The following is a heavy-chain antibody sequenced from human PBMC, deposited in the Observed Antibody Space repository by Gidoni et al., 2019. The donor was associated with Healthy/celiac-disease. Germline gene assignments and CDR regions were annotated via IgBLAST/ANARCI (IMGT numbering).Heavy chain of an antibody. D-gene: IGHD3-10*01. J-gene: IGHJ6*03. Sequence: EVQLGESGGGLVKPGGCLRLSCAAAGFTFSSYTMTWVRQAPGKGLEWVSSISSSSSYTYYADPVKGRFTISRDNAKKSLYLQMNSLRSEDTAVYYCARDSVITAYYYYMDVWGKGTTVTVSS. CDR2: ISSSSSYT. V-gene: IGHV3-21*01. CDR1: GFTFSSYT. CDR3: ARDSVITAYYYYMDV.